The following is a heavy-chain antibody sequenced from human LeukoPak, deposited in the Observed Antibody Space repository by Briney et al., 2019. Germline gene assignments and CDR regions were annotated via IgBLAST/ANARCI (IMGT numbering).Heavy chain of an antibody. J-gene: IGHJ4*02. CDR2: ISYDGSGK. Sequence: GGSLRLSCAASGFSFSSFAMQWVRQAPGKGLEWVTTISYDGSGKYYADSVKGRFTISRDNSKNTVYLQMDSLRVEDTAVYYCASVMDYWGQGTLVTVSS. CDR3: ASVMDY. V-gene: IGHV3-30*04. D-gene: IGHD3-16*01. CDR1: GFSFSSFA.